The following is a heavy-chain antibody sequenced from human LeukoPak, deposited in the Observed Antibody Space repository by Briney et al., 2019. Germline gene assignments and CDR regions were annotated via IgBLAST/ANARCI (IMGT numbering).Heavy chain of an antibody. D-gene: IGHD2-15*01. CDR1: GGSFSGYY. Sequence: PSETLSLTCAVYGGSFSGYYWSWIRQPPGKGLEWIGEINHSGSTYYNPSLKSRDTISVDTSKNQFSLKLSSVTAADTAVYYCARQVVAARRTHDYWGQGTLVTVSS. CDR3: ARQVVAARRTHDY. J-gene: IGHJ4*02. V-gene: IGHV4-34*01. CDR2: INHSGST.